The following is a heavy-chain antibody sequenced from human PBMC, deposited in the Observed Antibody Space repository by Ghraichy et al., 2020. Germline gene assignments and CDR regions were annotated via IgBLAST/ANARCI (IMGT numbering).Heavy chain of an antibody. CDR1: GLTFSKFW. CDR3: ARDLDGKDY. V-gene: IGHV3-7*03. CDR2: IGPDGSEE. J-gene: IGHJ4*02. Sequence: GGSLRLSCVASGLTFSKFWMSWVRQAPGKGLEWVANIGPDGSEERYGDSMKGRVTISRDNAKNSLYLQMNNLKVEDTAMYYCARDLDGKDYWGQGALVTVSS. D-gene: IGHD5-24*01.